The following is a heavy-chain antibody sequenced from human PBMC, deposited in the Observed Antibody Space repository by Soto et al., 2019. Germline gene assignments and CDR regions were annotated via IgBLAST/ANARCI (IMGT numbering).Heavy chain of an antibody. J-gene: IGHJ4*02. V-gene: IGHV4-39*01. Sequence: PSETLSLTCTVSGASISDSIDWWGWVRQPPGKGLEWIASIYHSGATYYNPSLESRVTISVDTSKNQFSLKVTSVTAADTSLYYCVRLTGSSFFTYWGQGTLVTVSS. CDR1: GASISDSIDW. CDR3: VRLTGSSFFTY. CDR2: IYHSGAT. D-gene: IGHD3-10*01.